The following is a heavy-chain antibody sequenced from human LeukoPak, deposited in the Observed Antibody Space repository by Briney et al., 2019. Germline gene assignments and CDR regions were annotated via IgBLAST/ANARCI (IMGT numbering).Heavy chain of an antibody. CDR2: ISSSSSTI. CDR3: ARMIRGYRFDH. Sequence: GGSLRLSCAASGFTFSSYSMNWVRQAPGKGLEWVSYISSSSSTIYYADSVKGRFTISRDNAKNSLYLQMNSLRAEDTAVYYCARMIRGYRFDHWGQGTLVTVSS. V-gene: IGHV3-48*01. CDR1: GFTFSSYS. J-gene: IGHJ4*02. D-gene: IGHD5-18*01.